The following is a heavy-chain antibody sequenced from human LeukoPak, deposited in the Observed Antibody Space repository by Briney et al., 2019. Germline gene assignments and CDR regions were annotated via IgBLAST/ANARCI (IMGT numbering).Heavy chain of an antibody. CDR2: MSSGTSHPDYV. V-gene: IGHV3-21*06. CDR1: GFTFSSYN. Sequence: GGSLRLSCVASGFTFSSYNMHWVRQAPGKGLEWVSSMSSGTSHPDYVHYSESVKGRFTIFRDNAKNSLFLHMSSLRDEDTAVYYCARPSVNDYADFQHWGQGALVTVSS. J-gene: IGHJ1*01. D-gene: IGHD4-17*01. CDR3: ARPSVNDYADFQH.